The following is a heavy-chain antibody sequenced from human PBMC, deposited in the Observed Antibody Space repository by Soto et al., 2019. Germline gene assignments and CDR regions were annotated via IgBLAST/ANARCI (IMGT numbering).Heavy chain of an antibody. V-gene: IGHV4-30-2*01. CDR2: IYHSGST. J-gene: IGHJ6*02. CDR3: ARGVDV. CDR1: GGSISSGGYS. Sequence: QLQLQESGSRLVKPSQTLSLTCAVSGGSISSGGYSWSWIRQPPGKGLEWIGYIYHSGSTYYNPSLKSRVPIAVDRAKPQFSLKLSSVTAAVTGVYCCARGVDVWGQGTTATVCS.